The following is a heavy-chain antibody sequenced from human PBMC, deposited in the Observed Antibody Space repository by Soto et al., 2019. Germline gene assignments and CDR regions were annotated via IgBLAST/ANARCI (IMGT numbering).Heavy chain of an antibody. CDR1: GGSISGSNW. V-gene: IGHV4-4*02. CDR2: IYHSGNT. Sequence: QVQLQESGPGLVKPSGTLSLTCAVSGGSISGSNWWGWVRQTPGKGLEWIGEIYHSGNTNYNPSLKSRFNISVDKSKNQFSLRLSSVTAADTAVYYCAKGVTYSSSWYWGYWGQGTLVTVSS. CDR3: AKGVTYSSSWYWGY. D-gene: IGHD6-13*01. J-gene: IGHJ4*02.